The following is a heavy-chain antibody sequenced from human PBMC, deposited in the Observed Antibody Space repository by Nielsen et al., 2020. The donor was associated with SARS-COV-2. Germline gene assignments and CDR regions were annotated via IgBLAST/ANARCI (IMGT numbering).Heavy chain of an antibody. J-gene: IGHJ4*02. D-gene: IGHD3-10*01. CDR3: ARDSETTMVRANDY. Sequence: GGSLRLSCAASGFTFSSYSMNWVRQAPGKGLELVSYISDSSSTIYYADSVKGRFTISRDNAKNSLYLQMNSLRAEDTAVYYCARDSETTMVRANDYWGQGTLVTVSS. V-gene: IGHV3-48*01. CDR1: GFTFSSYS. CDR2: ISDSSSTI.